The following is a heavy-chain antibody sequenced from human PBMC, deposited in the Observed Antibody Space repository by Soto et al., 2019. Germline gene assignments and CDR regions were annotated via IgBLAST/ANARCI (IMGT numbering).Heavy chain of an antibody. J-gene: IGHJ4*02. CDR2: IFHDGTA. CDR1: GVSISSGNW. V-gene: IGHV4-4*02. Sequence: SETLSLTCAVSGVSISSGNWWTWVRQSPQRGLEYIGEIFHDGTANYYPSFERRVAISVDTSKNQFSLKLTSVTAADTAIYFCARLVYDTRLNYMYLDSWGQGTLVTVSS. CDR3: ARLVYDTRLNYMYLDS. D-gene: IGHD3-10*01.